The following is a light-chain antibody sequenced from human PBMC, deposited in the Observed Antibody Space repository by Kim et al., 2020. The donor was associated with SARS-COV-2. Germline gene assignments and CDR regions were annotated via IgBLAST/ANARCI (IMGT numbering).Light chain of an antibody. CDR1: SSDIGDYKY. CDR2: EVS. CDR3: SSYAGSNNWV. Sequence: QSALTQPPSASGSPGQSVTISCTGTSSDIGDYKYVSWYQQHPGKAPRLMIYEVSKWPSGVPDRFSGSKSGNTASLTVSGLQAEDEADYYCSSYAGSNNWVFGGGTKRTVL. J-gene: IGLJ3*02. V-gene: IGLV2-8*01.